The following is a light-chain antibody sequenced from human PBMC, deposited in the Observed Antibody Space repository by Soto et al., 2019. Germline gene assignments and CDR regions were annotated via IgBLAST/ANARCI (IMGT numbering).Light chain of an antibody. J-gene: IGLJ1*01. CDR1: SSDVGAYTS. CDR2: EVS. CDR3: SSYTSDNRSYV. Sequence: QSVLTQPASVSGSPGQSITISCTGTSSDVGAYTSVSWYQQHPGKAPKLMIYEVSNRPSGVSNRFSGSKSANTASLTISGLQAEEEAHYYCSSYTSDNRSYVFGTGTKLTVL. V-gene: IGLV2-14*01.